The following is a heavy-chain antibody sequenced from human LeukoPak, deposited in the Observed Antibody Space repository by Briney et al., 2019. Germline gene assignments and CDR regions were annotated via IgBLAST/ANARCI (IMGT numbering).Heavy chain of an antibody. CDR3: ARVKYSSGWANYFDY. J-gene: IGHJ4*02. CDR1: GFTFSSYS. Sequence: GGSLRLSCAASGFTFSSYSMNWVRQAPGKGLEWVSSISSSSSYIYYADSVKGRFTISRDNAKNSLYLRMNSLRAEDTAVYYCARVKYSSGWANYFDYWGQGTLVTVSS. V-gene: IGHV3-21*01. D-gene: IGHD6-19*01. CDR2: ISSSSSYI.